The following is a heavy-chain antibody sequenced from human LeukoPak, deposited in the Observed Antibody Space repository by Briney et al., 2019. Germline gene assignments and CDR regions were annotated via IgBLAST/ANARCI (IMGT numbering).Heavy chain of an antibody. V-gene: IGHV3-23*01. CDR1: GFTFSNYV. J-gene: IGHJ5*02. CDR2: ISASGGDT. CDR3: AKGGTVIDNWFDP. Sequence: GGSLRLSCAASGFTFSNYVMNWVRQAPGKGLEWVSVISASGGDTYYADSVKGRFTISRDNSKNTLYLQMNSLRAEDTAVYYCAKGGTVIDNWFDPWGQGTLVTVSS. D-gene: IGHD3-16*01.